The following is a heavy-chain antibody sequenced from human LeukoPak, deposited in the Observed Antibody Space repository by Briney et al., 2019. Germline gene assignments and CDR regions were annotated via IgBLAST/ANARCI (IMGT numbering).Heavy chain of an antibody. J-gene: IGHJ4*02. CDR3: ARDRGIVVVPAAMNY. CDR2: ISAYNGNT. Sequence: ASVKVSCKSSGYTFTSYGISWVRQAPGQGLEWMGWISAYNGNTNYAQKLQGRVTMTTDTSTSTAYMELRSLRSDDTAVYYCARDRGIVVVPAAMNYWGQGTLVTVSS. D-gene: IGHD2-2*01. CDR1: GYTFTSYG. V-gene: IGHV1-18*01.